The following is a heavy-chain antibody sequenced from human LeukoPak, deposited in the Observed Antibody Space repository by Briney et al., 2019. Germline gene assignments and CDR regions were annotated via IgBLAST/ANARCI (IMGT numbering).Heavy chain of an antibody. Sequence: ASVKVSCKASGYTFTSYVISWVRQAPGQGLEWMGWISAYNGNTNYAQKLQGRVTMTTDTSTSTAYMELRSLRSDDTAVYYCAREAFRGYCSSTSCYGFAYYFDYWGQGTLVTVSS. CDR1: GYTFTSYV. D-gene: IGHD2-2*01. V-gene: IGHV1-18*01. CDR2: ISAYNGNT. J-gene: IGHJ4*02. CDR3: AREAFRGYCSSTSCYGFAYYFDY.